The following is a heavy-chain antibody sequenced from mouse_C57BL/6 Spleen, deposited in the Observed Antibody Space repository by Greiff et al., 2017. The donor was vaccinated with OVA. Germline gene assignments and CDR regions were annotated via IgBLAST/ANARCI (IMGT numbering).Heavy chain of an antibody. CDR2: IEPSDSYT. J-gene: IGHJ3*01. CDR3: APITTVVGGKD. V-gene: IGHV1-69*01. Sequence: QVQLQQPGAELVMPGASVKLSCKASGYTFTSYWMHWVKQRPGQGLEWIGEIEPSDSYTNYNQKFKGKSTLTVDKSSSTAYMQLSSLTSEDSAVYYCAPITTVVGGKDWGQGTLVTVSA. CDR1: GYTFTSYW. D-gene: IGHD1-1*01.